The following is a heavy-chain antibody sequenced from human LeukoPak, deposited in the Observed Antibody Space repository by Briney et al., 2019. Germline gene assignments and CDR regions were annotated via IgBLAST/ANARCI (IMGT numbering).Heavy chain of an antibody. CDR1: GFTFSSHS. V-gene: IGHV3-21*01. D-gene: IGHD1-7*01. Sequence: KPGGSLRLSCVASGFTFSSHSMNWVRQAPGKGLEWVASISSGSDHIYYADSVKGRFTLSRDNAKNSLYLQMNSLRAEDTAVYYCARGFSVLETGITGTTEEGYFDYWGQGTLVTVSS. J-gene: IGHJ4*02. CDR2: ISSGSDHI. CDR3: ARGFSVLETGITGTTEEGYFDY.